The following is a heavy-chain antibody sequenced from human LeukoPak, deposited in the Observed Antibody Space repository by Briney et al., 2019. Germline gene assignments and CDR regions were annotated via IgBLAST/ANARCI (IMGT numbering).Heavy chain of an antibody. CDR3: ARGPYAWTLIGPRGNWFDP. J-gene: IGHJ5*02. V-gene: IGHV1-8*03. Sequence: GASVKVSCKASGYTFTSYDSNWVRQATGQGLEWMGWMNPNSGNTGYAQKFQGRVTITRNTSISTAYMELSSLRSEDTAVYYCARGPYAWTLIGPRGNWFDPWGQGTLVTVSS. CDR1: GYTFTSYD. CDR2: MNPNSGNT. D-gene: IGHD2/OR15-2a*01.